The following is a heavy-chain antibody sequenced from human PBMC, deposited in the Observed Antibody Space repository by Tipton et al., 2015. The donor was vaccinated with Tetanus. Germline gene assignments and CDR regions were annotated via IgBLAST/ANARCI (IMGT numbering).Heavy chain of an antibody. V-gene: IGHV4-59*01. Sequence: TLSLTCSVSGDAITSYYWSWIRQPPGKGLEWIGYIYYSGSTNYNPSLKSRVTISVDTSKNQFSLKLSSVTAADTAVYYCARGPSVAYCSGGSCPVWFDPWGQGTLVTVSS. CDR2: IYYSGST. J-gene: IGHJ5*02. CDR3: ARGPSVAYCSGGSCPVWFDP. D-gene: IGHD2-15*01. CDR1: GDAITSYY.